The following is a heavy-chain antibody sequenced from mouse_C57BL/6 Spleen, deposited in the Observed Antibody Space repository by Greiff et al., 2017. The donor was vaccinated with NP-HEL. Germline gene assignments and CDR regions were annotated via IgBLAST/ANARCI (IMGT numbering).Heavy chain of an antibody. J-gene: IGHJ2*01. CDR1: GYSFTGYY. CDR3: ARSPLYY. CDR2: INPSTGGT. D-gene: IGHD6-1*01. V-gene: IGHV1-42*01. Sequence: EVQLQQSGPELVKPGASVKISCKASGYSFTGYYMNWVKQSPEKSLEWIGEINPSTGGTTYNQKFKAKATLTVDKSSSTVYMQLKSLTSEDSAVYYCARSPLYYWGQGTTLTVSS.